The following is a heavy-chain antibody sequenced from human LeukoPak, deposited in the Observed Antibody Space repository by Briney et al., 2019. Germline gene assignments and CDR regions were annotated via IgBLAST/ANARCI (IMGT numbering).Heavy chain of an antibody. Sequence: PGGSLRLSCADSGFTFSSYAMHWVRQAPGKGLEWVAVISYDGSNKYYADSVKGRFTISRDNSKNTLYLQMNSLRAEDTAVYYCARDLRYCSSTSCYHRPGYWGQGTLVTVSS. V-gene: IGHV3-30-3*01. CDR2: ISYDGSNK. D-gene: IGHD2-2*01. J-gene: IGHJ4*02. CDR1: GFTFSSYA. CDR3: ARDLRYCSSTSCYHRPGY.